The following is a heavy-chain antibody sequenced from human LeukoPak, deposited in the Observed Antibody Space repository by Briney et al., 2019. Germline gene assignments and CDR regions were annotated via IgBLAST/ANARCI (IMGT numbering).Heavy chain of an antibody. Sequence: SETLSLTCAVYGGSFSGYYWSWIRQPPGKGLECIGEINHSGSTNYNPSLKSRVTISVDTSKNQFSLKLSSVTAADTAVYYCARPTDSGSYYNPLDYWGQGTLVTVSS. J-gene: IGHJ4*02. V-gene: IGHV4-34*01. CDR1: GGSFSGYY. CDR3: ARPTDSGSYYNPLDY. D-gene: IGHD3-10*01. CDR2: INHSGST.